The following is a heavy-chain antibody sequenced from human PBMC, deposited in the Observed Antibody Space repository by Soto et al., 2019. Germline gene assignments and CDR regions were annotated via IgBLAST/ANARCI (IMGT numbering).Heavy chain of an antibody. CDR2: CIPSFGTA. J-gene: IGHJ4*02. Sequence: QVQLVQSGAEGKKPGSSVKVSCKASGGTFSSYAISWVRQAPGQGLEWTGGCIPSFGTATYAQKFQGSVTISADEGTRAESVELISMRSADIAEDYWARGRDMARAVFVYCVQGTLVSASS. CDR3: ARGRDMARAVFVY. CDR1: GGTFSSYA. V-gene: IGHV1-69*01. D-gene: IGHD6-19*01.